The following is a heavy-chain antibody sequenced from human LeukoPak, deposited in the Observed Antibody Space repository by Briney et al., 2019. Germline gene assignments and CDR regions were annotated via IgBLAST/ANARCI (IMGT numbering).Heavy chain of an antibody. Sequence: GGSLRLSCAASGFTFSSYAMNWVRQAPGKGLEWVSGISGSGGTTYYADSVKGRFTISRDNSKNTLYLRMSSLRAEDTAVYYCAKVGRYSSSWYRRGDAFDIWGQGTMVTVSS. CDR1: GFTFSSYA. CDR3: AKVGRYSSSWYRRGDAFDI. D-gene: IGHD6-13*01. V-gene: IGHV3-23*01. J-gene: IGHJ3*02. CDR2: ISGSGGTT.